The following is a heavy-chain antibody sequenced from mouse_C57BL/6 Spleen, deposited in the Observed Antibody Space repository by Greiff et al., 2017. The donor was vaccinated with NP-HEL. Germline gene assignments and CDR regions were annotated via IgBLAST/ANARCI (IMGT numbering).Heavy chain of an antibody. Sequence: QVQLKQSGAELVRPGASVKLSCKASGYTFTDYYINWVKQRPGQGLEWIARIYPGSGNTYYNEKFKGKATLTAEKSSSTAYMQLSSLTSEDSAVYFCARKDGNYIYAMDYWGQGTSVTVSS. D-gene: IGHD2-1*01. CDR2: IYPGSGNT. CDR1: GYTFTDYY. V-gene: IGHV1-76*01. J-gene: IGHJ4*01. CDR3: ARKDGNYIYAMDY.